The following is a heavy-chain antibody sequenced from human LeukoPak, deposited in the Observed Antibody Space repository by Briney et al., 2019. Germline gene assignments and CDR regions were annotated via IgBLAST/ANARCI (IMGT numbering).Heavy chain of an antibody. Sequence: SETLSLTCSVSGGSISSYYWSWLRQPAGKGLEWIGRIYTSGSTNYNPSLKSRVTMSVDTSKNQFSLKLSSVTAADAAVYYCARHILKSFRRLPNWFDPWGQGALVTVSS. CDR2: IYTSGST. CDR3: ARHILKSFRRLPNWFDP. CDR1: GGSISSYY. V-gene: IGHV4-4*07. D-gene: IGHD4-17*01. J-gene: IGHJ5*02.